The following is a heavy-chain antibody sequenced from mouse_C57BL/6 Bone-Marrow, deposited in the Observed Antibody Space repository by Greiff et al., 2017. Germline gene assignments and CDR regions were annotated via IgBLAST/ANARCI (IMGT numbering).Heavy chain of an antibody. CDR1: GFSLSTSGMG. J-gene: IGHJ1*03. V-gene: IGHV8-12*01. D-gene: IGHD1-1*01. CDR2: IYWDDDK. CDR3: ARRAEGYYYGSSYWYFDV. Sequence: QVTLKECGPGILQSSQTLSLTCSFSGFSLSTSGMGVSWIRQPSGKGLEWLAHIYWDDDKRYNPSLKSRLTISKDTSRNQVFLKITSVDTADTATYYCARRAEGYYYGSSYWYFDVWGTGTTVTVSS.